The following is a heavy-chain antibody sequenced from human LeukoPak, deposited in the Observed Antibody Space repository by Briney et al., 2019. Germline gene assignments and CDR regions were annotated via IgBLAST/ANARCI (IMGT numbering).Heavy chain of an antibody. V-gene: IGHV4-34*01. J-gene: IGHJ4*02. D-gene: IGHD6-19*01. Sequence: TSSETLSLTCTVSGGSISSYYWSWIRQPPGKGLEWIGEINHSGSTNYNPSLKSRVTISVDTSKNQFSLKLSSVTAADTAVYYCARDSVAGAIFDYWGQGTLVTVSS. CDR3: ARDSVAGAIFDY. CDR1: GGSISSYY. CDR2: INHSGST.